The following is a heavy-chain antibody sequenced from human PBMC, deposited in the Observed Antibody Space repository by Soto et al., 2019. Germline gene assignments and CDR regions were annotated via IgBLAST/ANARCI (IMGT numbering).Heavy chain of an antibody. CDR1: GGSVNSGDYY. CDR2: IHNSGST. V-gene: IGHV4-61*08. D-gene: IGHD2-8*01. J-gene: IGHJ5*02. CDR3: ARAQKWPRGWFDP. Sequence: SETLSLTCTVSGGSVNSGDYYWSWTRQPPGKGLEWIGYIHNSGSTNYNPSLKSRVTISADTSKKQFSLRLNSVTTADTAVYYCARAQKWPRGWFDPWGQGTLVTVSS.